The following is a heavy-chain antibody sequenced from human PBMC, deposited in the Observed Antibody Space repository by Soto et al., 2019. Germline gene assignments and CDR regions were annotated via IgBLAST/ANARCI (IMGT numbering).Heavy chain of an antibody. D-gene: IGHD3-3*01. J-gene: IGHJ6*02. CDR1: GGSISGGVSY. V-gene: IGHV4-30-4*01. CDR2: ISSSGNS. CDR3: DREITIFGVDVGV. Sequence: QVQLQESGPGLVKPSQTLSLICTVSGGSISGGVSYWSWIRQSPGKGLEWIGYISSSGNSYYNRYLKRRVNISVYESKNQFSLKLGAVTAAETAVYYCDREITIFGVDVGVWGQGTTVTVSS.